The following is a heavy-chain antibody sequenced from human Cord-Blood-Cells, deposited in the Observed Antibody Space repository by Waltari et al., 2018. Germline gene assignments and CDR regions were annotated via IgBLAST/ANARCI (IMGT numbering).Heavy chain of an antibody. V-gene: IGHV1-69*09. D-gene: IGHD2-15*01. CDR1: GGTFSSYA. J-gene: IGHJ6*03. Sequence: QVQLVQSGADGKKPGSSVKVSCKASGGTFSSYAITWVRQDPGQGREWMGRIIPILGIANYAQKFQGRVTITADKSTSTAYMELSSLRSEDTAVYYCARDREYCSGGSCYSYYYYMDVWGKGTTVTVSS. CDR2: IIPILGIA. CDR3: ARDREYCSGGSCYSYYYYMDV.